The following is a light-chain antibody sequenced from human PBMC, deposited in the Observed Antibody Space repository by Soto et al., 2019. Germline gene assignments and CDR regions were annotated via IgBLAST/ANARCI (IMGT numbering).Light chain of an antibody. Sequence: EFVLTQSPGTLSLSPGERATLSCRASQTVSTSHLAWYQQKSGQPPRLLIQSTTTRAAGVPDRFSGGVSGTDFTLTITRLEPEDVAMYYCHHYHFSPWTFGQGTRVDVK. CDR2: STT. V-gene: IGKV3-20*01. CDR3: HHYHFSPWT. J-gene: IGKJ1*01. CDR1: QTVSTSH.